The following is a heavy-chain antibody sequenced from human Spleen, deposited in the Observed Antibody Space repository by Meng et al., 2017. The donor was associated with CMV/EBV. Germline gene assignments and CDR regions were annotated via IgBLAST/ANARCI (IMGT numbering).Heavy chain of an antibody. D-gene: IGHD6-13*01. CDR3: ARGRIAAAGFFDY. CDR2: INHSGST. V-gene: IGHV4-34*01. Sequence: QGQLHEGGAGMVKPSETLSPTCAVYGGSFSGYYRSWIRQPPGKGLEWIGEINHSGSTYYNPSLKSRVAISVDTSKNQFSLKLSSVTAADTAVYYCARGRIAAAGFFDYWGQGTLVTVSS. CDR1: GGSFSGYY. J-gene: IGHJ4*02.